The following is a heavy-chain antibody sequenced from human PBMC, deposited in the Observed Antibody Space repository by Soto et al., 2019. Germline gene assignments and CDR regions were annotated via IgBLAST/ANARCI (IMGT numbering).Heavy chain of an antibody. D-gene: IGHD3-10*02. Sequence: SQTLSLTCVISGDSVTGNTAGWNWIRQSPSRGLEWLGRTYYRSKWYYDYAGSVKGRMTINPDTSRDQFSLQLNSVSPEDTAVYYCASGMLVRGAYYVDFCGQGTTVTVSS. V-gene: IGHV6-1*01. CDR3: ASGMLVRGAYYVDF. J-gene: IGHJ6*02. CDR1: GDSVTGNTAG. CDR2: TYYRSKWYY.